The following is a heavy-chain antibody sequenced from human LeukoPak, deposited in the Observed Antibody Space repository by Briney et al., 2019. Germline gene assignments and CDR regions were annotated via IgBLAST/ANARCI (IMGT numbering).Heavy chain of an antibody. V-gene: IGHV1-18*01. Sequence: ASVKVSCKASGYTFTSYGISWVRQAPGQGLEWMGWISAYNGNTNYAQKLQGRVTMTTDTSTSTAYMELSSLRSEDTAVYYCARAHYYDSSGEAPNYYFDYWGQGTLVTVSS. D-gene: IGHD3-22*01. CDR2: ISAYNGNT. CDR1: GYTFTSYG. J-gene: IGHJ4*02. CDR3: ARAHYYDSSGEAPNYYFDY.